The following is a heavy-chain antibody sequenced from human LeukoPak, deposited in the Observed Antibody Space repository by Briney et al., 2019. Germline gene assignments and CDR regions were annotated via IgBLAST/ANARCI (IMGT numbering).Heavy chain of an antibody. J-gene: IGHJ4*02. CDR1: GGSISSSSYY. Sequence: TSETLSLTCTVSGGSISSSSYYWGWIRQPPGKGLEWIGSIYYSGSTYYNPSLKSRVTISVDTSKNQFSLKLSSVTAADTAVYYCARHLGRITIFYYYFDYWGQGTLVTVSS. D-gene: IGHD3-9*01. CDR3: ARHLGRITIFYYYFDY. V-gene: IGHV4-39*01. CDR2: IYYSGST.